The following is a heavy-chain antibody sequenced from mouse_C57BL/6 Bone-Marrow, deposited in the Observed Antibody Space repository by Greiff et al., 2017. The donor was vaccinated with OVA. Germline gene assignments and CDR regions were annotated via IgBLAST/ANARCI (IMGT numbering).Heavy chain of an antibody. D-gene: IGHD1-1*01. V-gene: IGHV5-4*01. J-gene: IGHJ2*01. Sequence: EVHLVESGGGLVKPGGSLKLSCAASGFTFSSYAMSWVRQTPEKRLEWVATISDGGSYTYYPDNVKGRFTISRDNAKNNLYLQMSHLKSEDTAMYNCARDGYYGSSFLDYWGQGTTLTVSS. CDR2: ISDGGSYT. CDR1: GFTFSSYA. CDR3: ARDGYYGSSFLDY.